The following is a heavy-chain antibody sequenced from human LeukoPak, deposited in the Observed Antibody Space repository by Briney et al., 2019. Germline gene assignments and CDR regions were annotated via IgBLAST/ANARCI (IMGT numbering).Heavy chain of an antibody. V-gene: IGHV3-23*01. CDR2: ISGSAGAT. Sequence: AGGSLRLSCAPSGFTFSDFAMSWVRQAPGKGLESVAAISGSAGATHYADSVKGRFTISRDNSKNTLYLHMSSLRAEDTAVYFWAKDSCLRTTPSCNSSEETYHSYYMAAWAKGTTSPSP. J-gene: IGHJ6*03. D-gene: IGHD2-2*02. CDR3: AKDSCLRTTPSCNSSEETYHSYYMAA. CDR1: GFTFSDFA.